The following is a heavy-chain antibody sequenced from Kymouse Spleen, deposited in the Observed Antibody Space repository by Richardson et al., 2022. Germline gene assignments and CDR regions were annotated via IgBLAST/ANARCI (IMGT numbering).Heavy chain of an antibody. CDR1: GFTFSSYD. CDR3: ASGSYYYYYYGMDV. CDR2: IGTAGDT. J-gene: IGHJ6*02. D-gene: IGHD1-26*01. V-gene: IGHV3-13*01. Sequence: EVQLVESGGGLVQPGGSLRLSCAASGFTFSSYDMHWVRQATGKGLEWVSAIGTAGDTYYPGSVKGRFTISRENAKNSLYLQMNSLRAGDTAVYYCASGSYYYYYYGMDVWGQGTTVTVSS.